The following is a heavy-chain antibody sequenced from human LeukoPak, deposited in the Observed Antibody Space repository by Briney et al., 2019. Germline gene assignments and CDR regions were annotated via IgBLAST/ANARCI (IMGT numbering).Heavy chain of an antibody. J-gene: IGHJ2*01. CDR3: ARAPSPSSGLLYWYFDL. V-gene: IGHV3-30*04. CDR2: ISYDGSNK. CDR1: GFTFSSYA. D-gene: IGHD6-19*01. Sequence: GGSLRLSCAASGFTFSSYAMHWVRQAPGKGLEWVAVISYDGSNKYYADSVKGRFTTSRDNSKNTLYLQMNSLRAEDTAVYYCARAPSPSSGLLYWYFDLWGRGTLVTVSS.